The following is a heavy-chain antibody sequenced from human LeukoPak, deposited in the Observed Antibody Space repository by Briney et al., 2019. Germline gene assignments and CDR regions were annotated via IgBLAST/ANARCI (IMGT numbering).Heavy chain of an antibody. V-gene: IGHV3-74*01. CDR1: GFTFSSYW. D-gene: IGHD5-18*01. J-gene: IGHJ4*02. CDR3: ARSRGYSYGDFDY. CDR2: IKRDGSST. Sequence: GGSLRLSCAASGFTFSSYWMHWVRQAPGKGLVWVSRIKRDGSSTNYADSVKGRFTISRDNAKNTLYLQMNSLRAEDTAVYYCARSRGYSYGDFDYWGQGTLVTVSS.